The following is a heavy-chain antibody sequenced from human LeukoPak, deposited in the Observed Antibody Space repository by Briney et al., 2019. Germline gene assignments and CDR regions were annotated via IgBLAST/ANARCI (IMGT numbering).Heavy chain of an antibody. CDR1: GYTFTSYD. CDR2: MNPNSGNT. D-gene: IGHD6-13*01. CDR3: AKDILAAGLFFDY. J-gene: IGHJ4*02. V-gene: IGHV1-8*03. Sequence: ASVKVSCKASGYTFTSYDINWVRQATGQGLEWMGWMNPNSGNTGYAQKFQGRVTITRNTSISTAYMELSSLRSEDTAVYYCAKDILAAGLFFDYWGQGILVTVSS.